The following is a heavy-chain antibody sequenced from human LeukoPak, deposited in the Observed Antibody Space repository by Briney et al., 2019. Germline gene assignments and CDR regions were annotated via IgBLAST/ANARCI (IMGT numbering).Heavy chain of an antibody. V-gene: IGHV4-59*11. CDR1: TVSIKRHF. CDR2: VFSSGSA. CDR3: AREYDY. J-gene: IGHJ4*02. Sequence: SETLSLTCNISTVSIKRHFWSWIRQTPGKGLEWIGYVFSSGSANYNPALGSRVTISLDTSKRQFSLRLSFVTAADTAVYYCAREYDYWGQGTLVSVSS.